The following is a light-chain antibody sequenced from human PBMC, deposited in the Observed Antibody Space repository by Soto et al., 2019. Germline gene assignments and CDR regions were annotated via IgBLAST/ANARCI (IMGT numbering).Light chain of an antibody. Sequence: QSVLTQPASVSGSPGQSITISCTGTSXDLHNNNYVSWYQQHPGRAPKLIIYHVSYRPSGVPNRFSGSKSDSSASLTISGLQAEDEADYYCSSYTTSRNTYVVGTGTKV. CDR3: SSYTTSRNTYV. CDR2: HVS. CDR1: SXDLHNNNY. J-gene: IGLJ1*01. V-gene: IGLV2-14*03.